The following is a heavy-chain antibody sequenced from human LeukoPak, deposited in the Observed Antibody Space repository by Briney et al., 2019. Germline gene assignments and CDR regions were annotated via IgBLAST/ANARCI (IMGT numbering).Heavy chain of an antibody. D-gene: IGHD3-3*01. V-gene: IGHV1-8*03. Sequence: ASVKVSCKASGYTFTSYDINWVLQATGQGLEWMGWMNPNSGKTGYAQKFQGRVTITRNTSISTAYMELSSLRSEDTAVYYCARGKGSITIFGVVITYPFDYWGQGTLVTVSS. CDR1: GYTFTSYD. CDR3: ARGKGSITIFGVVITYPFDY. J-gene: IGHJ4*02. CDR2: MNPNSGKT.